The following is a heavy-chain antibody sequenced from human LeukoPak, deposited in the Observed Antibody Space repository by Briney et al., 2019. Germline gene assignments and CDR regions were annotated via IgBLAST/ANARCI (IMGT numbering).Heavy chain of an antibody. CDR2: INPNSGGT. Sequence: GASVKVSCKASGYTFTGYYMHWVRQAPGQGLEWMGWINPNSGGTNYAQKFQGRVTMTRDTSISTAYMELSRLRSDDTAVYYCARAPSIAARPFDYWGQGTLVTVSS. CDR3: ARAPSIAARPFDY. J-gene: IGHJ4*02. D-gene: IGHD6-6*01. CDR1: GYTFTGYY. V-gene: IGHV1-2*02.